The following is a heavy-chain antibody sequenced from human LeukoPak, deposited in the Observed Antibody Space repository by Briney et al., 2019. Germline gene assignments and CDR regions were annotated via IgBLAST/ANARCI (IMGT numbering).Heavy chain of an antibody. D-gene: IGHD6-19*01. CDR1: GFTFSSYS. CDR3: ASKEEYKSGWYPDYYYYGMDV. CDR2: ISSSSYTI. J-gene: IGHJ6*02. Sequence: GGSLRLSCVASGFTFSSYSLNWVRQAPGQGLECISYISSSSYTIYYADSVKGRFTISRDNAKNSVYLQINSLRAEDTAVYYCASKEEYKSGWYPDYYYYGMDVWGQGTTVTVSS. V-gene: IGHV3-48*01.